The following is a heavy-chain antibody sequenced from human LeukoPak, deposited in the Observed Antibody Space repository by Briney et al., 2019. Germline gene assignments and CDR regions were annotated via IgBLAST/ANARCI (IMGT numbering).Heavy chain of an antibody. CDR2: ISYDGSNK. CDR3: ARVIQYCSGGSCYVLGAYYYYGMDV. D-gene: IGHD2-15*01. Sequence: HPGGSLRLSFAASGFTFSSYAMHWVRQAPGKGLEWVAVISYDGSNKYYTDSVKGRFTISRDNSKNTLYLQMNSLRAEDTAVYYCARVIQYCSGGSCYVLGAYYYYGMDVWGQGTTVTVSS. CDR1: GFTFSSYA. J-gene: IGHJ6*02. V-gene: IGHV3-30-3*01.